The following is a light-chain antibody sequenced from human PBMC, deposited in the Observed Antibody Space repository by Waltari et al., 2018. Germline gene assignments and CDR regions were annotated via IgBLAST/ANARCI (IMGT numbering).Light chain of an antibody. CDR1: QIVTSNY. Sequence: EIVLTQSPGTLSLSPGGRATLSCRASQIVTSNYLAWYQQKPGQAPRLIMFGASTRATGIPDRFSGSGSGTDFTLTISRLEPEDFAVYYCQKYGTSPRTFGQGTKVEIK. V-gene: IGKV3-20*01. CDR3: QKYGTSPRT. CDR2: GAS. J-gene: IGKJ1*01.